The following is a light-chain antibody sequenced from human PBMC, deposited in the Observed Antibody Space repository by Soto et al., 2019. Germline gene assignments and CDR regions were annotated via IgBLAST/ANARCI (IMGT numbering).Light chain of an antibody. Sequence: DIHMTQSPSSLSASVGDRVTITCRASQSIVTYLNWYLQKPGKAPKLLIYAASNLQSGVPSRFSGSGSGTDFTLTISSLQPEDFATYYCQQSETYPLTFGQGTRLEIK. CDR1: QSIVTY. CDR3: QQSETYPLT. V-gene: IGKV1-39*01. J-gene: IGKJ5*01. CDR2: AAS.